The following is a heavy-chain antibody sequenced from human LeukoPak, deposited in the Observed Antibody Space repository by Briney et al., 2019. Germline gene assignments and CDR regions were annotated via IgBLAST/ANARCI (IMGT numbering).Heavy chain of an antibody. Sequence: SETLSLTCAVSGGSISSSNWWSWVRQPPGKGLEWIGEIYHSGSTNYNPSLKSRVTISVDTSKNQFSLKLSSVTAADTAVYYCARNWNDDWGWFDYWGQGTLVTVSS. J-gene: IGHJ4*02. CDR1: GGSISSSNW. D-gene: IGHD1-1*01. CDR2: IYHSGST. V-gene: IGHV4-4*02. CDR3: ARNWNDDWGWFDY.